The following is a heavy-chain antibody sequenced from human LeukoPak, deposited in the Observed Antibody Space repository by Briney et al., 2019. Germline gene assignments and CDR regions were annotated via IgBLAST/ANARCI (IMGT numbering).Heavy chain of an antibody. Sequence: SETLSLTCTVSGGSISSYYWSWIRQPPGKGLEWIGYIYYSGSTNYNPSLKSRVTISVDTSKNQFSLKLSSVTAADTAVYYCAALDYGDFNLDYWGQGTLVSVSA. D-gene: IGHD4-17*01. CDR1: GGSISSYY. CDR3: AALDYGDFNLDY. J-gene: IGHJ4*02. V-gene: IGHV4-59*01. CDR2: IYYSGST.